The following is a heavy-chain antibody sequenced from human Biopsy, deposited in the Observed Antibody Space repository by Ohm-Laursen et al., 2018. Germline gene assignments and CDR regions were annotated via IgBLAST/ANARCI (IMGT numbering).Heavy chain of an antibody. CDR2: FSPEEGET. V-gene: IGHV1-24*01. CDR3: AADIIFTLDS. D-gene: IGHD2/OR15-2a*01. CDR1: GHALSELS. Sequence: GSSVKVSCKVSGHALSELSMHWVRQSPGKGLEWMGGFSPEEGETLYAQKFQGRVTMSEDTSTDTAYMELNSLTSEDTAVYYCAADIIFTLDSWGQGTLVTVSS. J-gene: IGHJ4*02.